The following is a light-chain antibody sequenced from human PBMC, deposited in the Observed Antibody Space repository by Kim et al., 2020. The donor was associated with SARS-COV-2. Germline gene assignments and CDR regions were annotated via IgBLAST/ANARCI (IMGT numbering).Light chain of an antibody. V-gene: IGKV1-39*01. CDR2: GAS. CDR1: QTISRY. Sequence: DIQMTQSPSSLSASAGDSITITCRASQTISRYLNWYQQKPGKAPNLLISGASTLQSGVPSRFSGGGSGTEFTLTINSLQPEDSATYYCQQSHSIPYTFGQGTKLEI. CDR3: QQSHSIPYT. J-gene: IGKJ2*01.